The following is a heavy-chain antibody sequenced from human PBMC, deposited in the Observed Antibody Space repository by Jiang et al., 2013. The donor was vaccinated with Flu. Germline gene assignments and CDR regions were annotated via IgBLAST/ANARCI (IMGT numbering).Heavy chain of an antibody. D-gene: IGHD3-16*01. V-gene: IGHV4-59*01. J-gene: IGHJ3*02. Sequence: ETLSLTCTVSDGSISNYYWSWIRQPPGKGLEWIGYIYYSGSTNYNSSLKSRVTISIDTSKNQFSLKLSSVTAADTAVYYCARLGVMPMGVFDIWGQGTMVTVSS. CDR1: DGSISNYY. CDR3: ARLGVMPMGVFDI. CDR2: IYYSGST.